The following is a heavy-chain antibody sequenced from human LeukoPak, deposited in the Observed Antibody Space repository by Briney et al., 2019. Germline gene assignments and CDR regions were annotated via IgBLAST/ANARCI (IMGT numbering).Heavy chain of an antibody. V-gene: IGHV1-69*04. CDR2: IIPILGIA. CDR3: ARNWPYGDYEPGFDY. CDR1: GGTFSSYA. D-gene: IGHD4-17*01. Sequence: GASVKVSCKASGGTFSSYAISWVRQAPGQGLEWRGRIIPILGIANYAQKFQGRVTITADKSTSTAYMELSSLRSEDTAVYYCARNWPYGDYEPGFDYWGQGTLVTVSS. J-gene: IGHJ4*02.